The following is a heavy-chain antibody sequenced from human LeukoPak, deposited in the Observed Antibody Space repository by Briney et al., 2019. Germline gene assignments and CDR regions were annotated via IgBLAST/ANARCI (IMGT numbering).Heavy chain of an antibody. V-gene: IGHV3-23*01. CDR2: ISGSGGST. CDR3: ARYDFRHGYYDGWFDQ. CDR1: GFTFSSCA. J-gene: IGHJ5*02. Sequence: PGGSLLLSCAASGFTFSSCAMSWVRPAPGKGLEWVSAISGSGGSTYYADSVKGRFTVSRDNAKNSLYLQMNSLRAEDTAVYYCARYDFRHGYYDGWFDQWGQGSLVTVSS. D-gene: IGHD3-3*01.